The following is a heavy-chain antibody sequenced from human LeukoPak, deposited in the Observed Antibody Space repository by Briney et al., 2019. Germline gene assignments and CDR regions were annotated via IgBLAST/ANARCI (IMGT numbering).Heavy chain of an antibody. CDR3: AHELRWRNFDY. J-gene: IGHJ4*02. CDR2: IYWNGDK. CDR1: GFSFNTGEVG. D-gene: IGHD4-23*01. V-gene: IGHV2-5*01. Sequence: SGPTLVKPTQTLTLTCTFSGFSFNTGEVGVGWIRQPPGKALEWLALIYWNGDKRYSPSLKSRLTITKDTSKNQVVLTMTNMDPVDTATYYCAHELRWRNFDYWDQGTLVTVSS.